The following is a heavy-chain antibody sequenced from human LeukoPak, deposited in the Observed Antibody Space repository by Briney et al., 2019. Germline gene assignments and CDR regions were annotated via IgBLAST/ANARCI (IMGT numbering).Heavy chain of an antibody. CDR2: VKSKAGGGTR. J-gene: IGHJ4*02. CDR1: GSTVTNAW. D-gene: IGHD1-14*01. Sequence: GGSLRLSCAASGSTVTNAWMSWVRQAPGKGLEWDGRVKSKAGGGTRDYAAPVKGRFTVSRDDSKNTLYLQMDSLKTEDTAVYYCTADLPGMSSEYFDYWGQGTLVTVSS. CDR3: TADLPGMSSEYFDY. V-gene: IGHV3-15*01.